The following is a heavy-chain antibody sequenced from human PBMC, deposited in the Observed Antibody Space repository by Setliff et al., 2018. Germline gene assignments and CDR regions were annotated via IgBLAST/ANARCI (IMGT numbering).Heavy chain of an antibody. D-gene: IGHD1-1*01. CDR2: ISYSGRT. J-gene: IGHJ2*01. V-gene: IGHV4-59*01. Sequence: SETLSLTCTVSGGSINTYLWSWIRQPPGKGPEWIGYISYSGRTTYNPSFQSRVTISLGTSDNHLSLKLPSVTAADTAVYYCARHLALANVRYWYFDLWGRGTLVTVSS. CDR3: ARHLALANVRYWYFDL. CDR1: GGSINTYL.